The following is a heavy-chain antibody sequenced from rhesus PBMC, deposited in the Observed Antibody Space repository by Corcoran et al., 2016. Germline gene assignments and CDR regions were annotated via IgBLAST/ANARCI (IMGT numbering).Heavy chain of an antibody. CDR1: GYSFTSYW. CDR2: IDPSASES. Sequence: EVQLVQSGAEVKRPGESLKISCRTSGYSFTSYWLSWVRQMPGKGLEWMGAIDPSASESRYNPSFQGQVTISADKSITTAYLQWSRLKASDTATYYCAKGMGLAAAGPLDYWGQGVLVTVSS. V-gene: IGHV5-20*01. D-gene: IGHD6-25*01. J-gene: IGHJ4*01. CDR3: AKGMGLAAAGPLDY.